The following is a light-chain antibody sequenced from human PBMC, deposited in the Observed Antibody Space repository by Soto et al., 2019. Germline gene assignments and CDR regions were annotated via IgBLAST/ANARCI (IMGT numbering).Light chain of an antibody. CDR2: SAS. V-gene: IGKV1-12*01. J-gene: IGKJ4*01. Sequence: DIQMTQSPSSVSASVGDRVTITCRASQDISTWLAWYQQKPGKAPQLLIYSASTLQSGVPPRFSGSGSGADFTLTITNLQPEEFATYFCQEAHSLLTFGGGTKVEIK. CDR1: QDISTW. CDR3: QEAHSLLT.